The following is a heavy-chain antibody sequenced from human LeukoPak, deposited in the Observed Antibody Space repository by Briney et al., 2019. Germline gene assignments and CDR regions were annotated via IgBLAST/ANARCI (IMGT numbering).Heavy chain of an antibody. CDR2: ISYDGSNK. CDR3: ARAGKYGSNRLGFDY. J-gene: IGHJ4*02. Sequence: PGRSLRLSCAASGFTFSSYAMHWVRQAPGKGLKWVAVISYDGSNKYYADSVKGRFTISRDNSKNTLYLQMNSLRAEDTAVYYCARAGKYGSNRLGFDYWGQGTLVTVPS. D-gene: IGHD4-23*01. V-gene: IGHV3-30*04. CDR1: GFTFSSYA.